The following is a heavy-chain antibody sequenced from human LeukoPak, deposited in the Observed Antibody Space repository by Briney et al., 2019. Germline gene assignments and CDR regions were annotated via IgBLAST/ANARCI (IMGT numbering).Heavy chain of an antibody. V-gene: IGHV3-48*03. CDR1: GFTFSSYE. CDR3: ARDAVAGTGSGYYGMDV. J-gene: IGHJ6*02. Sequence: GGSLRLSCAASGFTFSSYEMNWVRQAPGKGLEWVSYISSSGSTIYYADSVKGRFTISRDNAKNSLYLQMNSLRAEDTAVYYCARDAVAGTGSGYYGMDVWGQGTTVTVSS. CDR2: ISSSGSTI. D-gene: IGHD6-19*01.